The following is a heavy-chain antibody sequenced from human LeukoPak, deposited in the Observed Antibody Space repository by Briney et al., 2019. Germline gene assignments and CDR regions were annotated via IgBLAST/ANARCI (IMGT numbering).Heavy chain of an antibody. Sequence: GGSLRLSCAASGFTVSSNYMSWVRQAPGKGLEWVSVIYSGGSTYYADSVKGRFTISRDNSKNTLYLQMNSLRAEDTAVYYCATGRDGYNLFFWGQGTMVTVSS. V-gene: IGHV3-66*01. D-gene: IGHD5-24*01. CDR1: GFTVSSNY. CDR2: IYSGGST. J-gene: IGHJ3*01. CDR3: ATGRDGYNLFF.